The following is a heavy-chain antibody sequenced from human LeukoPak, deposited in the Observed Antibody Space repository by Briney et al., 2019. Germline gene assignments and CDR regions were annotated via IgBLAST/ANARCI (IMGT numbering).Heavy chain of an antibody. D-gene: IGHD3-22*01. J-gene: IGHJ3*02. CDR2: IYPGDSDT. CDR1: GYSFTSYW. CDR3: ARLTKYYYDSSGYYDAFDI. Sequence: GESLKISCKGSGYSFTSYWIGWVRQMPGKGPEWMGIIYPGDSDTRYSPSFQGQVTISADKSISTAYLQWSSLKASDTAMYYCARLTKYYYDSSGYYDAFDIWGQGTMVTVSS. V-gene: IGHV5-51*01.